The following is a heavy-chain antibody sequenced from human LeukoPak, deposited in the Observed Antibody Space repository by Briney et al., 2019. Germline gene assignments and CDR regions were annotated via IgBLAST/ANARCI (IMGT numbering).Heavy chain of an antibody. Sequence: SETLSLTCTVSGGSISSSSYYWGWIRQPPGKGLEWIGSIYYSGSTYYNPSLKSRVTISVDTSKNQFSLKLSSVTAADTAVYYCANIRSRFFNVWGKGTTVTISS. CDR2: IYYSGST. V-gene: IGHV4-39*07. J-gene: IGHJ6*04. CDR1: GGSISSSSYY. CDR3: ANIRSRFFNV. D-gene: IGHD6-13*01.